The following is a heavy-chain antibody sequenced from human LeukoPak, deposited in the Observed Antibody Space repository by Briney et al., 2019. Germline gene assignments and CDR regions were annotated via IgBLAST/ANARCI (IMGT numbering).Heavy chain of an antibody. Sequence: PGGSLRPSCAASGFTFSSYSMIWVRQAPGKGLEWVSSISSSNSYIYYADSVKGRFTVSRGGAKNSVYLQMNSLRAEDTAVYYCARSGSSWYESPNAFDIWGQGTMVTVSS. D-gene: IGHD6-13*01. J-gene: IGHJ3*02. CDR1: GFTFSSYS. CDR2: ISSSNSYI. V-gene: IGHV3-21*01. CDR3: ARSGSSWYESPNAFDI.